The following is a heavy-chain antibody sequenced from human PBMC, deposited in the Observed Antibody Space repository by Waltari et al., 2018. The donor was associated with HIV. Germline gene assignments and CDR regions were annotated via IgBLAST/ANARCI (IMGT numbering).Heavy chain of an antibody. V-gene: IGHV4-30-4*01. D-gene: IGHD2-2*01. J-gene: IGHJ6*02. CDR2: IYYSGST. CDR3: ARAGSVFGTSPYGMDV. Sequence: QVQLQESGPGLVKPSQTLSLTCTVSGGSISSGDYYWSWIRQPPGKGLEWIGYIYYSGSTYYNPSLKSRVTISVDTSKNQFSLKLSSGRAADTAVYYCARAGSVFGTSPYGMDVWGQGTTVTVSS. CDR1: GGSISSGDYY.